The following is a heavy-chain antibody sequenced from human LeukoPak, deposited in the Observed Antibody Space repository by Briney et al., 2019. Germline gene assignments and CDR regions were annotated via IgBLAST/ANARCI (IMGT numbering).Heavy chain of an antibody. Sequence: GESLKISCKGSGYSFTSYWIGWVRQMPGKGLEWMGIIYPGDSDTRYSPSFQGQVTISADKSISTAYLQWSSLKALDTAMYHCARRRGLSVWYFDLWGRGTLVTVSS. CDR3: ARRRGLSVWYFDL. CDR1: GYSFTSYW. D-gene: IGHD2-15*01. CDR2: IYPGDSDT. J-gene: IGHJ2*01. V-gene: IGHV5-51*01.